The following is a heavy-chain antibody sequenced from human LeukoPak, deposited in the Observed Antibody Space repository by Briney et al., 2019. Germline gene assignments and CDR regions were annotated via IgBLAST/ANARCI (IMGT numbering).Heavy chain of an antibody. D-gene: IGHD3-16*02. CDR1: GYTFSSYQ. J-gene: IGHJ4*02. V-gene: IGHV1-2*02. Sequence: ASVKVSCKASGYTFSSYQIHWVRQAPGQGLEWMGWINPNSGDTKYAQKFQGRVTMTSDTSTSTVYMELSRLSSDDTAVYSCARGAVSGTYRYLYWGQGTLVTVSS. CDR3: ARGAVSGTYRYLY. CDR2: INPNSGDT.